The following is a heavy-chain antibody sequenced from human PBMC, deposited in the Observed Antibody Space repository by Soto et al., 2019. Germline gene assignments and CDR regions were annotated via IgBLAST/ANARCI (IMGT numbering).Heavy chain of an antibody. Sequence: QVQLVQSGAEVKKPGSSVKVSCKASGGTFSSYAISWVRQASGQGLEWMGGIIPIFGTANYAQKFQGRVTITADESTSTAYMELSSLRSEDTAVYYCATSYGSGSYEPPYYYGMDVWGQGTRSPSP. CDR3: ATSYGSGSYEPPYYYGMDV. V-gene: IGHV1-69*01. D-gene: IGHD3-10*01. J-gene: IGHJ6*02. CDR2: IIPIFGTA. CDR1: GGTFSSYA.